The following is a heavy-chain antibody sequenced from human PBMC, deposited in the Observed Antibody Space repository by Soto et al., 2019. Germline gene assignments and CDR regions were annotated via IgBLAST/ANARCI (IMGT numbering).Heavy chain of an antibody. CDR3: AREGPYSSSWKGDFDY. J-gene: IGHJ4*02. CDR2: ISYDGSNK. V-gene: IGHV3-30-3*01. CDR1: GVTFCSYA. Sequence: PGGSLRLSCTASGVTFCSYAMHWVRQAPGKGLEWVAVISYDGSNKYYADSVKGRFTISRDNSKNTLYLQMNSLRAEDTAVYYCAREGPYSSSWKGDFDYWGQGTLVTVSS. D-gene: IGHD6-13*01.